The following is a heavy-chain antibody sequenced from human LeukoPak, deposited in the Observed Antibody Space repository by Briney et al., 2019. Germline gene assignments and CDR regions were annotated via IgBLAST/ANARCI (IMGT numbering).Heavy chain of an antibody. V-gene: IGHV4-59*01. CDR3: ARVKRVLITTNDAFDI. J-gene: IGHJ3*02. CDR1: GGSISTYY. CDR2: IYYSGSS. Sequence: PSETLSLTCTVPGGSISTYYWSWIRQPPGKGLEWIGYIYYSGSSNYSPSLKSRVTISVDTSKNQFSLRLTSVTAADTAVYYCARVKRVLITTNDAFDIWGQGTMVTVSS. D-gene: IGHD3-22*01.